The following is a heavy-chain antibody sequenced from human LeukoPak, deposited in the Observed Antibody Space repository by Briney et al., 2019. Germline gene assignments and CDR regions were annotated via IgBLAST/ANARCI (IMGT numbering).Heavy chain of an antibody. Sequence: GGSLRLSCAASGFTFSSYAMSWVRQAPGKGLEWVSAISSGGDGTYYADSVKGRFTISRDNSKNTLYLQMNSLRAEDTAVYYCAKVPGYSSIFDYWGQGTLVTASS. V-gene: IGHV3-23*01. CDR3: AKVPGYSSIFDY. J-gene: IGHJ4*02. CDR1: GFTFSSYA. D-gene: IGHD6-13*01. CDR2: ISSGGDGT.